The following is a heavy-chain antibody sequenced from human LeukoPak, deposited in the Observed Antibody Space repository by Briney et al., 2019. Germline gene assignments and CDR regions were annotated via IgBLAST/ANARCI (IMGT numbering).Heavy chain of an antibody. V-gene: IGHV1-18*01. CDR2: ISAYNGNT. CDR1: GYTFTSYG. Sequence: GASVKVSCKASGYTFTSYGISWVRQAPGQGLEWMGWISAYNGNTNYAQKLQGRVTMTTDTSTSTAYMELRSLRSDDTAVYYCARDPGSGSYYYYYYYYMDVWSKGTTVTVSS. CDR3: ARDPGSGSYYYYYYYYMDV. D-gene: IGHD1-26*01. J-gene: IGHJ6*03.